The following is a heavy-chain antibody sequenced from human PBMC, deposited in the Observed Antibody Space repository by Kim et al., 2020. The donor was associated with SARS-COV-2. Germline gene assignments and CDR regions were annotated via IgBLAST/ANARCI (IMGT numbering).Heavy chain of an antibody. CDR2: VHYSGST. CDR3: ARTDGGAYSYGRGYLALFDY. V-gene: IGHV4-61*03. D-gene: IGHD3-10*02. J-gene: IGHJ4*02. Sequence: SETLSLTCTVSGDSVSSDNYYWTWIRQPPGRGLEWIGYVHYSGSTNYNPSLKSRVTISLDTSKNHFSLKLSSVSAADTAVYYCARTDGGAYSYGRGYLALFDYWGQGTLVTVSS. CDR1: GDSVSSDNYY.